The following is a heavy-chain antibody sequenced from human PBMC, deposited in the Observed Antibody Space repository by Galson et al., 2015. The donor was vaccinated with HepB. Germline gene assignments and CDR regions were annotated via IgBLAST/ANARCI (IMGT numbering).Heavy chain of an antibody. CDR1: GFTFSSYS. CDR3: AREGSSWNWDAFDI. D-gene: IGHD1-7*01. J-gene: IGHJ3*02. V-gene: IGHV3-21*01. Sequence: SLRLSCAASGFTFSSYSMNWVRQAPGKGLEWVSSISSSSSYIYYADSVKGRFTISRDNAKNSLYLQMNSLRAEDTAVYYCAREGSSWNWDAFDIWGQGTMVTVSS. CDR2: ISSSSSYI.